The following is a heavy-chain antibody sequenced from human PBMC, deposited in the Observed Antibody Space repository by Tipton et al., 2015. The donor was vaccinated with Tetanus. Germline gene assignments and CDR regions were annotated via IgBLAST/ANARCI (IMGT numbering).Heavy chain of an antibody. D-gene: IGHD5-18*01. CDR2: LDYSGNT. V-gene: IGHV4-39*01. CDR1: GGSISSSYYY. J-gene: IGHJ2*01. CDR3: ARGGSYSYGPRGFDL. Sequence: TLSLTCTVSGGSISSSYYYWGWIRQPPGKGLEWIGSLDYSGNTYYNSSLMSRVTISVDTSKNQFSLRLNSVTAVDTAVYYCARGGSYSYGPRGFDLWGRGTLVTVSS.